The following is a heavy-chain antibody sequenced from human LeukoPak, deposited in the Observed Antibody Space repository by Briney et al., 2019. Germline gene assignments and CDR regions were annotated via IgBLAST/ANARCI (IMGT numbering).Heavy chain of an antibody. D-gene: IGHD6-19*01. CDR3: ASSGWGHDAFDI. J-gene: IGHJ3*02. CDR1: GYTFTSYY. Sequence: ASVKVSCKASGYTFTSYYMHWVRQAPGQGLEWMGIINPSGGSTSYAQKFQGRVTMTRDMSTSTVYMELSSLRSEDTALYYCASSGWGHDAFDIWGQGTMVTVSS. CDR2: INPSGGST. V-gene: IGHV1-46*01.